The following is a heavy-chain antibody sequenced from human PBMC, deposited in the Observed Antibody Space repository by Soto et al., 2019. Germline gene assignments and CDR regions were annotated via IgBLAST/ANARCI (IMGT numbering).Heavy chain of an antibody. V-gene: IGHV3-23*01. CDR2: ITGSGGST. CDR3: AREVLAYSSSWYSWSDP. J-gene: IGHJ5*02. Sequence: PGGSLRLSCAASGFTFSSYAMSWVRQSPGRGLTWVSVITGSGGSTYYADSVKGRFTISRDNSKNTLYLQMNSLRAEDTAVYYCAREVLAYSSSWYSWSDPWGQATLVTVSS. CDR1: GFTFSSYA. D-gene: IGHD6-13*01.